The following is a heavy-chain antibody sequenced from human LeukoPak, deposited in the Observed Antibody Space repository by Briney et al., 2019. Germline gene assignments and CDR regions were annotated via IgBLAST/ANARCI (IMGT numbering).Heavy chain of an antibody. CDR2: IWYDGSNK. J-gene: IGHJ4*02. Sequence: GGSLRLSRAASGFNFSNYGMHWVRQPPGKGLEWVAVIWYDGSNKYYADSVKGRFTISRDNSKDTLYVQMNSLRAEDTAMYYCTANFDFWGQGTLVTVSS. CDR3: TANFDF. D-gene: IGHD2-21*02. CDR1: GFNFSNYG. V-gene: IGHV3-33*01.